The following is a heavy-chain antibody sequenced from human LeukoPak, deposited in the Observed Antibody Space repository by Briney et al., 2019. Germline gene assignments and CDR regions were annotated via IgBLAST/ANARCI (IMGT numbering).Heavy chain of an antibody. J-gene: IGHJ4*02. D-gene: IGHD1-26*01. CDR2: ISHDGATK. CDR3: ARARGRWHLLPLDF. Sequence: GRSLRLSCAASGFSFSNFAIHWVRQAPGKGLEWLAVISHDGATKHYADSVKGRFTISRDNSNNPLSLQMNSLSAEDTAVYYCARARGRWHLLPLDFWGQGTLVTVSS. V-gene: IGHV3-30*04. CDR1: GFSFSNFA.